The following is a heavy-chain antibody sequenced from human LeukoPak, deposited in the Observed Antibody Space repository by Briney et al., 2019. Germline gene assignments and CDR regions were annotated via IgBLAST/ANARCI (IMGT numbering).Heavy chain of an antibody. CDR3: ARRLTYYYGSGSYSAFDI. V-gene: IGHV4-39*01. D-gene: IGHD3-10*01. CDR1: GGSISSSSNY. J-gene: IGHJ3*02. CDR2: IYYSGST. Sequence: PSETLSLTCTVSGGSISSSSNYWGWIRQPPGKGLEWIGSIYYSGSTYYNPSLKSRVTISVDTSKNQFSLKLSSVTAADTAVYYCARRLTYYYGSGSYSAFDIWGQGTMVTVSS.